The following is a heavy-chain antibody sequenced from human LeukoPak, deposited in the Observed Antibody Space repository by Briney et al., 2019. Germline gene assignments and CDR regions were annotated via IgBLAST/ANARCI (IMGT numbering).Heavy chain of an antibody. Sequence: ASVKVSCKASGYTFTSYDINWVRQATGQGLEWMGWMNPNSGNTGYAQKFQGRVTMTRNTSISTAYMELSSLRSEDTAVYYCARAYYYDSSGKRYYYYYYMDVWGKGTTVTISS. J-gene: IGHJ6*03. V-gene: IGHV1-8*01. CDR3: ARAYYYDSSGKRYYYYYYMDV. CDR2: MNPNSGNT. D-gene: IGHD3-22*01. CDR1: GYTFTSYD.